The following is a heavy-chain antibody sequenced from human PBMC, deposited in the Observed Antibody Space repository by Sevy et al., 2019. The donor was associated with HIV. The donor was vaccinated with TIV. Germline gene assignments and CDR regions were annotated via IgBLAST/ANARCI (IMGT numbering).Heavy chain of an antibody. V-gene: IGHV3-66*01. CDR2: FYSSGGT. CDR3: AREGSSGYDY. CDR1: GFTVSSNY. J-gene: IGHJ4*02. Sequence: GGSLRLSCAASGFTVSSNYMNWVRQAPGKGLEWVSVFYSSGGTYYADSVKGRFTISRDNSKNTLYLQMNSLRAEDTAVYYCAREGSSGYDYWGQGTLVTISS. D-gene: IGHD3-22*01.